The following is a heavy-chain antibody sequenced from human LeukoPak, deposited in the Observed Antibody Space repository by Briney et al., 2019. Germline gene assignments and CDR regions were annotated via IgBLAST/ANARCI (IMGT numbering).Heavy chain of an antibody. CDR1: GFTFSSYA. D-gene: IGHD6-19*01. J-gene: IGHJ4*02. Sequence: GGSLRLSCAASGFTFSSYAVSWVRQAPGKGLEWVSSIKTSDVTTFYADSVKGRFIISRDNSKNTLYLQMNSLKGEDTAVYYCAKSGPGAGTVMRGFDHWGQGTLVTVSS. V-gene: IGHV3-23*01. CDR3: AKSGPGAGTVMRGFDH. CDR2: IKTSDVTT.